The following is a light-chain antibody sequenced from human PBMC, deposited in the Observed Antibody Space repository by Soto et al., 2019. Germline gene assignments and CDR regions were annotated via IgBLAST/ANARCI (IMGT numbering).Light chain of an antibody. CDR2: DAS. CDR1: QSVSSY. J-gene: IGKJ5*01. V-gene: IGKV3-11*01. Sequence: EIVLTQSPATLSLSPGERATLSCRASQSVSSYLAWYQQKPGQAPRLLIYDASNRATGIPARFSGSGSGTEFTIKLRSMKFEDFAVYYCQKYSNWPPITFGKGTRLEI. CDR3: QKYSNWPPIT.